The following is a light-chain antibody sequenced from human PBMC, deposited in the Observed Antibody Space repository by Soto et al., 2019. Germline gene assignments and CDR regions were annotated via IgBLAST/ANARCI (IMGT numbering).Light chain of an antibody. V-gene: IGKV1-5*01. J-gene: IGKJ1*01. CDR3: QQYNSYSRT. Sequence: DIQMTQSPSTLSASVGDRVTITCRASQSISSWLAWYQQKPGKAPKLLIYDASSLESGVPSRFSGSGSGTEFAPTISSLQPDDFATYYCQQYNSYSRTFGQGTRWIS. CDR1: QSISSW. CDR2: DAS.